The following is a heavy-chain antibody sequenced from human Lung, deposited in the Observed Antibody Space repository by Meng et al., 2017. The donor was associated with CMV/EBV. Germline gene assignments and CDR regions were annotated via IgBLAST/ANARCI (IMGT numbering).Heavy chain of an antibody. CDR2: NTPLLSMA. J-gene: IGHJ5*02. D-gene: IGHD2-15*01. Sequence: SXXVFXKAAGGIFNSYTFSWVRQAPGQGLEWMGTNTPLLSMANSEQKFQGRLTITADKSTSTVYKELHNLMSENTAVYYWASATHMTPQQGWFDTWGKGSXVTVSS. CDR1: GGIFNSYT. CDR3: ASATHMTPQQGWFDT. V-gene: IGHV1-69*02.